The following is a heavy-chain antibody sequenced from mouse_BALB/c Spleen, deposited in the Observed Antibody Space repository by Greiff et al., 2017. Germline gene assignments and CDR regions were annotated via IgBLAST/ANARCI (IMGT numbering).Heavy chain of an antibody. CDR2: ISSGGSYT. Sequence: EVMLVESGGGLVKPGGSLKLSCAASGFTFSSYAMSWVRQTPEKRLEWVATISSGGSYTYYPDSVKGRFTISRDNAKNTLYLQMSSLRSEDTAMYYCARRKDGYWGYAMDYWGQGTSVTVSS. V-gene: IGHV5-9-1*01. D-gene: IGHD2-3*01. J-gene: IGHJ4*01. CDR3: ARRKDGYWGYAMDY. CDR1: GFTFSSYA.